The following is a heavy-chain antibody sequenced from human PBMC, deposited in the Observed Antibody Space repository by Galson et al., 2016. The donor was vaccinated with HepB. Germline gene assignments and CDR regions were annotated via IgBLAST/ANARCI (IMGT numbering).Heavy chain of an antibody. CDR3: AKRALHYGSGIDY. D-gene: IGHD3-10*01. V-gene: IGHV3-23*01. Sequence: SLRLSCAASGFTFSSYAMTWVRQAPGKGLEWVSAIGCSGDGPYYADSVKGRFTISRDNSKNTLYLEMNSLRAENTAVYFCAKRALHYGSGIDYWGQGILVTVSS. CDR1: GFTFSSYA. CDR2: IGCSGDGP. J-gene: IGHJ4*02.